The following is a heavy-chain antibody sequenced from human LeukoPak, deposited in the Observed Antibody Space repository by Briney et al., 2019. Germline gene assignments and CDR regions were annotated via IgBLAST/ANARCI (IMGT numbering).Heavy chain of an antibody. CDR1: GFIFSRDS. J-gene: IGHJ5*02. CDR2: ISHDSGVR. CDR3: SWELDVSFGRRLEH. D-gene: IGHD1-1*01. V-gene: IGHV3-48*01. Sequence: PGGSLRLSCEASGFIFSRDSMNWVRQAPGKGLERISYISHDSGVRYYADSVRGRFTISRDNAKNSLHLQMNSLKIEDTAVYFCSWELDVSFGRRLEHWGQGTLVTVAS.